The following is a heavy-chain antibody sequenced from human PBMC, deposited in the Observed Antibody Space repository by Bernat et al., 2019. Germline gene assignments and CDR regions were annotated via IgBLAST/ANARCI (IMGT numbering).Heavy chain of an antibody. CDR2: VNGDGSST. CDR3: AKAEYSRSSRHFDY. J-gene: IGHJ4*02. V-gene: IGHV3-74*01. CDR1: GLTFSSFW. Sequence: EVQLVESGGGLVQPGGSLRLSCAASGLTFSSFWMHWVRQAPGKGLVWVSRVNGDGSSTSYADSVKGRFTISRDNAKNTLYLQMNSLRAEDTAVYYCAKAEYSRSSRHFDYWGQGTLVTVSS. D-gene: IGHD6-6*01.